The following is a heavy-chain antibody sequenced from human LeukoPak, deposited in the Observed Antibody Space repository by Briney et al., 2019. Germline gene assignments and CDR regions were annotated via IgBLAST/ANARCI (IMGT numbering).Heavy chain of an antibody. V-gene: IGHV3-23*01. CDR2: ISGSGGST. D-gene: IGHD3-10*01. Sequence: GGTLRLSCAASGFTFSSYAMSWVRQAPGKGLEWVSAISGSGGSTYYADSVKGRFTISRDNSKNTLYLQMNSLRAEDTAVYYCAKGSYGSGSYPYYYYYYYMDVWGKGTTVTFSS. CDR3: AKGSYGSGSYPYYYYYYYMDV. CDR1: GFTFSSYA. J-gene: IGHJ6*03.